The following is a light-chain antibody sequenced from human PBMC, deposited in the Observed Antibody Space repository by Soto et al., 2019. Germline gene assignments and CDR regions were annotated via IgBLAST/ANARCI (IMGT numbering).Light chain of an antibody. J-gene: IGLJ2*01. Sequence: QSVLTQPLSASGSPGQSVTISCTGASRDVGAYNFVSWYQQHPGKAPKLMIYDVTKRPSGVPDRFSGSKSGNTASLTVSGLQVDDEAAYYCSSYAGSSLPVAFGGGTKVTVL. CDR3: SSYAGSSLPVA. V-gene: IGLV2-8*01. CDR1: SRDVGAYNF. CDR2: DVT.